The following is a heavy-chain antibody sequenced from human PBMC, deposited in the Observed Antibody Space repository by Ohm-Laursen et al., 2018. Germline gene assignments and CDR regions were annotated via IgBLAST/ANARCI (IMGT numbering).Heavy chain of an antibody. J-gene: IGHJ6*02. CDR2: ISSSGSNI. V-gene: IGHV3-11*01. D-gene: IGHD6-19*01. Sequence: SLRLSCAASGFTFSDYYMSWIRQAPGKGLEYVSYISSSGSNIYYADSVKGRVTISRDNAKNSLYLQMNSLRAEDTAVYYCAKQWLLNYYGMDVWGQGTTVTVSS. CDR1: GFTFSDYY. CDR3: AKQWLLNYYGMDV.